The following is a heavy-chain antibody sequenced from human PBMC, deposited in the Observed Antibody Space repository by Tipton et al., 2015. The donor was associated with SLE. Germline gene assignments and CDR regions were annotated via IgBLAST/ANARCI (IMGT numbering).Heavy chain of an antibody. CDR3: AREVGATFFDY. D-gene: IGHD1-26*01. Sequence: TLSLTCTVSGGSISSYYWSWIRQPPGKGLEWIGYSYYSGSTNYNPSLKSRVTISVDTSKNQFSLKLSSVTAADTAVYYCAREVGATFFDYWGQGTLVTVSS. CDR2: SYYSGST. J-gene: IGHJ4*02. CDR1: GGSISSYY. V-gene: IGHV4-59*01.